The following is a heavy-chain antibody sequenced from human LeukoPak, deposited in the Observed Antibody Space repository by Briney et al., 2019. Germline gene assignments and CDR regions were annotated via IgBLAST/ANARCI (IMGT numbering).Heavy chain of an antibody. V-gene: IGHV4-30-2*01. Sequence: PSQTLSLTCAVSGGSISSGGYSWSWIRQPPGKGREWMVYIYHSGSTYYNPSLKSRVTISVDRYKNQFSLKLSSVTAADTAVYYCARDSYYYDSSGYYYYYYYMDVWGKGTTVTVSS. J-gene: IGHJ6*03. CDR1: GGSISSGGYS. D-gene: IGHD3-22*01. CDR2: IYHSGST. CDR3: ARDSYYYDSSGYYYYYYYMDV.